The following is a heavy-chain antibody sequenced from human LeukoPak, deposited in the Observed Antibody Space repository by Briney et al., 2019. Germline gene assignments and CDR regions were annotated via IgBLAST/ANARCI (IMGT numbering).Heavy chain of an antibody. J-gene: IGHJ6*02. Sequence: SVKVSCKASGGTFSSYAISWVRQAPGQGLEWMGRIIPIFGIANYAQKFQGRVTITADKSTSTAYTELSSLRSEDTAVYYCARDLYSSGWYYYYYGMDVWGQGTTVTVSS. D-gene: IGHD6-19*01. V-gene: IGHV1-69*04. CDR2: IIPIFGIA. CDR3: ARDLYSSGWYYYYYGMDV. CDR1: GGTFSSYA.